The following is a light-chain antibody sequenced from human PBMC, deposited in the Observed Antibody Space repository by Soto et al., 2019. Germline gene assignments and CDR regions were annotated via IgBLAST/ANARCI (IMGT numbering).Light chain of an antibody. J-gene: IGKJ1*01. Sequence: EVALTQSPGTLSLSPGARATLSCRASQNIANDYLTWYQQKPGQAPRVLIYDASTRATGIPDRFSGSGSGTDFTLTISRLEPEDFAMYYCQQYGSSPWTFGQGTIVDI. CDR2: DAS. V-gene: IGKV3-20*01. CDR3: QQYGSSPWT. CDR1: QNIANDY.